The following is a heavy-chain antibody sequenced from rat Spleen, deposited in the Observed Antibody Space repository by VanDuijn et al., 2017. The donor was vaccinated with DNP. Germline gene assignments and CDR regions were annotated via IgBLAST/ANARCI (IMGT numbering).Heavy chain of an antibody. CDR3: ATEALDY. CDR1: GYSITSSYR. Sequence: EVQLQESGPGLVKPSQSLSLTCSVTGYSITSSYRWNWIRKFPGNKLEWMGYINSAGSTNYNPSLKSRISITRETSKNQFFLQVNSVTTEDTATYYCATEALDYWGQGVMVTVSS. CDR2: INSAGST. J-gene: IGHJ2*01. V-gene: IGHV3-3*01.